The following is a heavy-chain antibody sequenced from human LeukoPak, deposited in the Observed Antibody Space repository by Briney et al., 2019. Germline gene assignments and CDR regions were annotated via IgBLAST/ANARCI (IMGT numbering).Heavy chain of an antibody. V-gene: IGHV3-7*05. CDR3: ATIKVRANNYDTDGFEY. CDR1: GFTLSSFW. D-gene: IGHD3-10*01. Sequence: PGGSLRLSCAASGFTLSSFWMSWVRQAPGKGRGWVAHIKQDGNEKYYADSVKGRFTISRDNAKNSLYLQMNSLRAEDTAVYYCATIKVRANNYDTDGFEYWGQGTLVTVSS. CDR2: IKQDGNEK. J-gene: IGHJ4*02.